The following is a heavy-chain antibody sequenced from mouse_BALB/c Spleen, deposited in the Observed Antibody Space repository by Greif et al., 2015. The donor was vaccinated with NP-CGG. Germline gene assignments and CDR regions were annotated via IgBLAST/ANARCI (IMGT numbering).Heavy chain of an antibody. CDR1: GYTFTSYY. D-gene: IGHD1-2*01. CDR2: INPSNGGT. V-gene: IGHV1S81*02. Sequence: VRLQQSGAELVKPGASVKLSCKASGYTFTSYYMYWVKQRPGQGLEWIGEINPSNGGTNFNEKFKSKATLTVDKSSSTAYMQLSSLTSEDSAVYYCTRGGIHYYASYYFDYWGQGTTLTVSS. J-gene: IGHJ2*01. CDR3: TRGGIHYYASYYFDY.